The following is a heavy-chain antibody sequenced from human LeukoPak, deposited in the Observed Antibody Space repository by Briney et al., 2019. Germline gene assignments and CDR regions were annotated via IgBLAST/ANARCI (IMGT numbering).Heavy chain of an antibody. Sequence: TSETLSLTCAVYGGSFSGYYWSWIRQPPGKGLEWIGEINHSGSTNYNPSLKSRVTISVDTSKNQFSLKLSSVTAADTTVYYCARGRGLWFGELLYRTTNWFDPWGQGTLVTVSS. CDR3: ARGRGLWFGELLYRTTNWFDP. J-gene: IGHJ5*02. D-gene: IGHD3-10*01. CDR1: GGSFSGYY. V-gene: IGHV4-34*01. CDR2: INHSGST.